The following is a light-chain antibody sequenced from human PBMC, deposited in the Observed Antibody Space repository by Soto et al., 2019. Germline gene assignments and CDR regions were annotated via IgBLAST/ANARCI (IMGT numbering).Light chain of an antibody. CDR2: SAS. CDR3: QKDNSAPFT. CDR1: QDISDF. Sequence: DIQMTQSPSSLSASVGDRVTITCRASQDISDFLAWYQQKPGKVPELLIYSASTLQSGVPSRFSGSGSGTDFTLTITRLQPKDVATYYCQKDNSAPFTFGPGTKVDI. V-gene: IGKV1-27*01. J-gene: IGKJ3*01.